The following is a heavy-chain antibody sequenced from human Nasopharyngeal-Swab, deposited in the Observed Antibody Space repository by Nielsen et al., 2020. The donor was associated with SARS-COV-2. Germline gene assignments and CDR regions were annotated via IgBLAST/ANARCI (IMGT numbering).Heavy chain of an antibody. CDR3: ARAPKRGSSGYQVVY. CDR1: GFTFSSYG. V-gene: IGHV3-23*03. CDR2: IFSTGSPI. D-gene: IGHD3-22*01. Sequence: GESLKISCAASGFTFSSYGVSWVRQAPGKGLEWVSIIFSTGSPIYYADSVKGRFTISRDNSKNTLYLQMNSLRAEDTAVYYCARAPKRGSSGYQVVYWGQGTLVTVSS. J-gene: IGHJ4*02.